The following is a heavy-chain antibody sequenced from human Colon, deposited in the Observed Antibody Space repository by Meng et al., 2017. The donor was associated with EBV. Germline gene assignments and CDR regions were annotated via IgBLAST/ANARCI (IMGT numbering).Heavy chain of an antibody. CDR3: ARGKQDAGELLAY. V-gene: IGHV4-4*02. J-gene: IGHJ4*02. CDR2: IDDSGST. CDR1: ASPIRSIPR. D-gene: IGHD1-26*01. Sequence: VTVRGSGQGRFRPSGPRLLPRGFLASPIRSIPRVPWVRQPPGKGREGMGDIDDSGSTNYNQSLNSRISISLDKSKNHFSLKVNSVTAADTAVYYCARGKQDAGELLAYWGQGALVTVSS.